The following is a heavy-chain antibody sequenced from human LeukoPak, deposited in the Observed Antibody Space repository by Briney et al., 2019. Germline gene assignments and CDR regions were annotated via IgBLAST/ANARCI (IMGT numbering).Heavy chain of an antibody. Sequence: PGGSLRLSCAVYGLTISNYAMRWVRQAPGKGMEWVAGISGSGGGTNSSDSVKGPFTISRDNPNNPLYLQMNNLRADDTAVYFCAKRGVVIRVILVGFHKEAYYFDSWGQGALVTVSS. D-gene: IGHD3-22*01. J-gene: IGHJ4*02. CDR3: AKRGVVIRVILVGFHKEAYYFDS. V-gene: IGHV3-23*01. CDR2: ISGSGGGT. CDR1: GLTISNYA.